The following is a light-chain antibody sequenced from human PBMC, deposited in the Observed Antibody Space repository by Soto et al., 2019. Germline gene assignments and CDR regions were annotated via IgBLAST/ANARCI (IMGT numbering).Light chain of an antibody. CDR1: QSISSW. J-gene: IGKJ1*01. CDR3: QQYYSYPRT. Sequence: QITQSPSIFPATVGNRVTITFPASQSISSWLAWYQQKPGKAPKFMIYAASTLQSGVPSRFSGSGSGTDCTLTISCLQSEDVATYYCQQYYSYPRTFGQGTKVDIK. CDR2: AAS. V-gene: IGKV1-8*01.